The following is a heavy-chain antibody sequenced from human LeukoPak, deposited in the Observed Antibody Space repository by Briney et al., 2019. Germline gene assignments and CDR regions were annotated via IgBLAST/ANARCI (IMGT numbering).Heavy chain of an antibody. J-gene: IGHJ6*02. Sequence: GGSLRLSCAASGFTFGSYAMSWVRQAPGKGLEWVSVITSSGGSTNYADSVKGRFTVSRDNSKNTLYLQMNSLRAEDTAVYYCAKTSCGGDCANYYYGMDVWGQGTTVTVSS. CDR3: AKTSCGGDCANYYYGMDV. V-gene: IGHV3-23*01. CDR1: GFTFGSYA. D-gene: IGHD2-21*02. CDR2: ITSSGGST.